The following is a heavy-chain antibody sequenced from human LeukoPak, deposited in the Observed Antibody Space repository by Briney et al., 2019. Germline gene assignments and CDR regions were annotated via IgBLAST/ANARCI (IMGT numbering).Heavy chain of an antibody. V-gene: IGHV4-34*01. Sequence: GSLRLSCAASGFTFSSYSMNWIRQPPGKGLEWIGEINHSGSTNYNPSLKSRVTISIDTSKNQFSLKLSSVTAADTAVYYCARGTMTTVRFFDYWGQGTLVTVSS. CDR1: GFTFSSYS. CDR3: ARGTMTTVRFFDY. D-gene: IGHD4-17*01. CDR2: INHSGST. J-gene: IGHJ4*02.